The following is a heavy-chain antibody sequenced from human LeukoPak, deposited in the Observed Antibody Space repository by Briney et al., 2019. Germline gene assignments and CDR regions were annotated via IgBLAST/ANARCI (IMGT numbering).Heavy chain of an antibody. V-gene: IGHV4-31*03. D-gene: IGHD4-17*01. CDR2: IHYSGRT. CDR3: ARATVTVSFDS. CDR1: GDSVNSDAFY. Sequence: SQTLSLTCTVSGDSVNSDAFYWSWIRQFPGKGLEWIGLIHYSGRTDYSPSLRSRITISLDTSNNHFSLNMTSVTAADTAVYYCARATVTVSFDSWGQGTLVTVSS. J-gene: IGHJ4*01.